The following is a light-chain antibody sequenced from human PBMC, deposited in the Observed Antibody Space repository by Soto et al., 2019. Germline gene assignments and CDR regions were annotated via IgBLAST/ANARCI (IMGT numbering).Light chain of an antibody. Sequence: EIVLTQSPATLSLSPGERATLSCGASQSVSSSYLAWYQQKPGQGPRLLIYDASNRATGIPARFSGSGSGTDFTLTISSLEPEDFAVYYCQQRSNWLFTFGQGTRLEIK. CDR2: DAS. CDR1: QSVSSSY. J-gene: IGKJ5*01. CDR3: QQRSNWLFT. V-gene: IGKV3D-20*02.